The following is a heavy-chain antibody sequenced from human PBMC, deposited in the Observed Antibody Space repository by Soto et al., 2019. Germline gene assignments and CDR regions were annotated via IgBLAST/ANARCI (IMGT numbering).Heavy chain of an antibody. J-gene: IGHJ6*02. CDR1: CGSFSGYY. V-gene: IGHV4-34*01. CDR3: ARGAEVVVPAVPYYYGMDV. D-gene: IGHD2-2*01. Sequence: SETLSLTCAVYCGSFSGYYWSWIRQPPGKGLEWIGEINHSGSTNYNPSLKSRVTISVDTSKNQFSLKLSSVTAADTAVYYCARGAEVVVPAVPYYYGMDVWGQGTTVTVSS. CDR2: INHSGST.